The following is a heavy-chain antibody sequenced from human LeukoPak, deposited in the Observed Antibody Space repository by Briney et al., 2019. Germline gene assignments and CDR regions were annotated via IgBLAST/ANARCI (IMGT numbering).Heavy chain of an antibody. Sequence: ASVKVSCKASGGTFSSYAISWVRQAPGQGLEWMGRINPNSGGTNYAQKFQGRVTMTRDTSISTAYMELSRLRSDDTAVYYCARVKQPYYDSSGYYKGAYYFDYWGQGTLVTVSS. V-gene: IGHV1-2*06. CDR2: INPNSGGT. CDR1: GGTFSSYA. J-gene: IGHJ4*02. CDR3: ARVKQPYYDSSGYYKGAYYFDY. D-gene: IGHD3-22*01.